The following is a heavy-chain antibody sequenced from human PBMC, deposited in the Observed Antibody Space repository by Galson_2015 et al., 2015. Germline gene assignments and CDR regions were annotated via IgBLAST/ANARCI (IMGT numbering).Heavy chain of an antibody. Sequence: SLRLSCAASGFTFSGSAMHWVRQASGKGLEWVGRIRSKANSYATAYAASVKGRFTISRDDSKNTAYLQMNSLKTEDTAVYYCTREGYSYGPSIAAAPSSYYYGMDVWGQGTTVTVSS. J-gene: IGHJ6*02. V-gene: IGHV3-73*01. CDR3: TREGYSYGPSIAAAPSSYYYGMDV. D-gene: IGHD5-18*01. CDR1: GFTFSGSA. CDR2: IRSKANSYAT.